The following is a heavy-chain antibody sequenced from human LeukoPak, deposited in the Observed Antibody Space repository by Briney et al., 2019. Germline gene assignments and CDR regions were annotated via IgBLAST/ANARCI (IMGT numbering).Heavy chain of an antibody. V-gene: IGHV1-18*01. CDR2: ISAYNGNT. D-gene: IGHD6-6*01. Sequence: ASVKVSCKASGYTFTNFGISWVRQAPGQGLEWMGWISAYNGNTNYAQRLQGRVTMTTDTSTSTAYMELRSLRSEDTAVYYCARAGLYSSSPRAHYYYYGMDVWGQGTTVTVSS. CDR3: ARAGLYSSSPRAHYYYYGMDV. J-gene: IGHJ6*02. CDR1: GYTFTNFG.